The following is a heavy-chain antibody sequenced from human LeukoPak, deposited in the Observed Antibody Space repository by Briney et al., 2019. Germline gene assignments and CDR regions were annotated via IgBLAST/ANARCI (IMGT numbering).Heavy chain of an antibody. V-gene: IGHV4-59*01. Sequence: SETLSLTCTVSGGSISNYFCSWIRQPPGKGLECIGYIYYSDSTNYNPSLKSRVTVSVDTSKNQFSLKLSSVTAADTAVYYCARFPGGAEYRHYYYMDVWGKGTTVTVSS. D-gene: IGHD1-14*01. CDR2: IYYSDST. J-gene: IGHJ6*03. CDR1: GGSISNYF. CDR3: ARFPGGAEYRHYYYMDV.